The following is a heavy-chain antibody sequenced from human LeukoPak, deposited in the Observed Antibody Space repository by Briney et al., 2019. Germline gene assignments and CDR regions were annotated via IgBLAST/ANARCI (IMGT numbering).Heavy chain of an antibody. CDR3: ARHYYDSSGYYVFDY. CDR2: IYYSGST. V-gene: IGHV4-59*08. D-gene: IGHD3-22*01. CDR1: GGSISSYY. Sequence: SETLSLTCTVSGGSISSYYWSWIRQPPGKGLEWIGYIYYSGSTNYNPSLKSRVTISVDTSKNQLSLKLSSVTAADTAVYYCARHYYDSSGYYVFDYWGQGTLVTVSS. J-gene: IGHJ4*02.